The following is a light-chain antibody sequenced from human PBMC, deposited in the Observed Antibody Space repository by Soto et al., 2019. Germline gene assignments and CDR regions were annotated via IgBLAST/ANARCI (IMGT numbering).Light chain of an antibody. CDR1: QSVSSSY. CDR2: GAS. Sequence: EIVLTQSPGTLSLSPGESATLSCRASQSVSSSYLAWYQQKPGQAPRLLIYGASSRATGIPDRFSGSGSGTDFTLTISRLEPEDFAVYYCQQYGSSFITFGQGTRLEIK. J-gene: IGKJ5*01. CDR3: QQYGSSFIT. V-gene: IGKV3-20*01.